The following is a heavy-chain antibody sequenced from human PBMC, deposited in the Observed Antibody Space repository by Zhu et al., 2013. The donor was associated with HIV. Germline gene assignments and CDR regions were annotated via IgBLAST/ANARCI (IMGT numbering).Heavy chain of an antibody. CDR3: ARDAYSRPIVVVVVGVFDY. CDR2: INPSGGST. CDR1: GYTFTSYY. J-gene: IGHJ4*02. Sequence: QVQLVQSGAEVKKPGASVKVSCKASGYTFTSYYMHWVRQAPGQGLEWMGIINPSGGSTSYAQKFQGRVTMTGDTSTSTVYMELSSLRSEDTAVYYCARDAYSRPIVVVVVGVFDYWGQGTLVTVSS. V-gene: IGHV1-46*01. D-gene: IGHD2-15*01.